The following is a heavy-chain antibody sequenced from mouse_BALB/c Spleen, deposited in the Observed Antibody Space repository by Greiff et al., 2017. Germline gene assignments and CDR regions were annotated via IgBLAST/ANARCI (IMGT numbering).Heavy chain of an antibody. V-gene: IGHV7-3*02. Sequence: EVQLVESGGGLVQPGGSLRLSCATSGFTFTDYYMSWVRQPPGKALEWLGFIRNKANGYTTEYSASVKGRFTISRDNSQSILYLQMNTLRAEDSATYYCARRYRYAYFDYWGQGTTLTVSS. D-gene: IGHD2-14*01. CDR2: IRNKANGYTT. CDR3: ARRYRYAYFDY. J-gene: IGHJ2*01. CDR1: GFTFTDYY.